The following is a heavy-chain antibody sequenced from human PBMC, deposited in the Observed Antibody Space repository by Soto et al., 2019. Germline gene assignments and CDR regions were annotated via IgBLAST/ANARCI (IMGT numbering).Heavy chain of an antibody. Sequence: QVHLVESGGGVVQPGRSLTLSCAASGFTFTNYAMHWVRQAPGKGLEWVSIISFDGNFKYNGCSVKGRVTISRDDSKNTVSLQMNSLTPEDTALYYCAKGGDGSIPFGAWGQGTLVIVSS. CDR2: ISFDGNFK. CDR3: AKGGDGSIPFGA. J-gene: IGHJ5*02. CDR1: GFTFTNYA. D-gene: IGHD2-15*01. V-gene: IGHV3-30*18.